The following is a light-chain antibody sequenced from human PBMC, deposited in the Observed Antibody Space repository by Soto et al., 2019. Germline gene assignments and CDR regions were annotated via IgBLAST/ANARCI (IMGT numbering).Light chain of an antibody. V-gene: IGKV1-12*01. J-gene: IGKJ1*01. CDR1: QDISGW. CDR2: AAS. CDR3: QQSYNSPQT. Sequence: DIQMTQSPSSVSASLGDRVTITCRASQDISGWLAWYQQKPGKAPKLLIYAASSLQSGVPSRFSGSGSGTYFTLTISSLQPEDFATYSCQQSYNSPQTFGRGTKVDIK.